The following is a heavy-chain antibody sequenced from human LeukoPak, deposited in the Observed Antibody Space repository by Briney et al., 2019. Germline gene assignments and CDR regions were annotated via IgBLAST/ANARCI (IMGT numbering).Heavy chain of an antibody. CDR2: ISGSGGGT. D-gene: IGHD3-10*01. CDR1: GFTFSSYA. V-gene: IGHV3-23*01. J-gene: IGHJ4*02. CDR3: ARVPSPGSSTGY. Sequence: PGGSLRLSCAASGFTFSSYAMSWVRQTPGKGLEWVSAISGSGGGTYYADSVKGRFTISRDNAKNSLYLQMNSLRAEDTAVYYCARVPSPGSSTGYWGQGTLVTASS.